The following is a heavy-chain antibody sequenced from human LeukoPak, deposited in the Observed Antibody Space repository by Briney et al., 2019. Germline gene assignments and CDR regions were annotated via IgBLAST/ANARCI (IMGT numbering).Heavy chain of an antibody. CDR1: GGTFSSYA. CDR2: IIPIFGTA. CDR3: AALTYYYDSSGFDFDY. D-gene: IGHD3-22*01. V-gene: IGHV1-69*13. Sequence: SVTVSCKASGGTFSSYAISWVRQAPGQGLEWMGGIIPIFGTANYAQKFQGRVTITADESTSTAYMELSSLRSEDTAVYYCAALTYYYDSSGFDFDYWGQGTPVTVSS. J-gene: IGHJ4*02.